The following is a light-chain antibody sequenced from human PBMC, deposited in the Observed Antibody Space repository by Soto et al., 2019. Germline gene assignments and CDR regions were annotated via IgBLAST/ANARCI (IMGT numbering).Light chain of an antibody. CDR1: QTINNN. CDR3: QQYNNWPQT. V-gene: IGKV3-15*01. J-gene: IGKJ1*01. Sequence: EIVMTQSPATLSVSPVERATLSCRASQTINNNVAWYQLKDGQVPRLLIYGASTRAADVPARFSGGGSGTEFTLTISSLQSEDFAEYHCQQYNNWPQTFGQGTKV. CDR2: GAS.